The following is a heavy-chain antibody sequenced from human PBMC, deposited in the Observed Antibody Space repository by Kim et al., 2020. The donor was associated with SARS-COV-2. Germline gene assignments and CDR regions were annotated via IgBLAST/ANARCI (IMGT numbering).Heavy chain of an antibody. J-gene: IGHJ4*02. Sequence: ADSVKGRFTISRDNSQNTLYLQMNTLSADDTAIYYCAKAVGVPEAPYFDYWGQGALVTVSS. D-gene: IGHD1-26*01. CDR3: AKAVGVPEAPYFDY. V-gene: IGHV3-23*01.